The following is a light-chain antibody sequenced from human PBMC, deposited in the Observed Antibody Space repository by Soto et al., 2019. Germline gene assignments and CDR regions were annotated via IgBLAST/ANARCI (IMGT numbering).Light chain of an antibody. J-gene: IGKJ3*01. CDR3: QQYGSSSFT. V-gene: IGKV3-20*01. Sequence: EIVLTQSPGTLSLSPGERATLSCRASQSVSSSYLAWYQQKPGQAPRLLIYGASSRATGIPDRFSGSGYGTDCTLTISRLEPEDFAVYYCQQYGSSSFTFGPGTKVDIK. CDR2: GAS. CDR1: QSVSSSY.